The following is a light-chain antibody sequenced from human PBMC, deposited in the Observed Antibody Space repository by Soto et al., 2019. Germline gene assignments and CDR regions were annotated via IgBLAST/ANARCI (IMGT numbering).Light chain of an antibody. J-gene: IGKJ1*01. CDR2: DVS. V-gene: IGKV3-11*01. CDR1: QSVSSSY. CDR3: QQRSNWPRT. Sequence: EIVMTQSPGTLSLSPGERATLSCRASQSVSSSYLAWYQQKPGQAPRLLIYDVSNRATGIPARFSGSGSGTDFTLTISSLEPEDFAVYYCQQRSNWPRTFGQGIKVDIK.